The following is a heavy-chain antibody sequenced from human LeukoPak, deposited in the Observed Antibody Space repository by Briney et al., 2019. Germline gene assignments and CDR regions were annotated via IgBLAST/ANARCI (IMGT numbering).Heavy chain of an antibody. CDR3: ARDDAPNWGIYY. V-gene: IGHV1-2*02. Sequence: GASVKVSCKASGGTFSSYAISWARQAPGQGLEWMGWINPNSGGTNYAQKFQGRVTMTRDTSISTAYMELSRLRSDDTAVYYCARDDAPNWGIYYWGQGTLVTVSS. J-gene: IGHJ4*02. D-gene: IGHD7-27*01. CDR1: GGTFSSYA. CDR2: INPNSGGT.